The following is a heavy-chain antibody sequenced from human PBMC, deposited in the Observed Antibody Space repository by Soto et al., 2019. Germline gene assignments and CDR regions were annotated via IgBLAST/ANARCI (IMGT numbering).Heavy chain of an antibody. CDR2: IYYSGST. J-gene: IGHJ4*02. Sequence: NLSETLSLTCPVSGYSINSGDYYWTWIRQPPGKGLEYIGYIYYSGSTYYNPSLKSRVTISIDTSKNKFSLNLSSVTAADTAVYYCVRGMLRGYYFDYWGQGALVTVS. D-gene: IGHD2-15*01. CDR3: VRGMLRGYYFDY. CDR1: GYSINSGDYY. V-gene: IGHV4-30-4*01.